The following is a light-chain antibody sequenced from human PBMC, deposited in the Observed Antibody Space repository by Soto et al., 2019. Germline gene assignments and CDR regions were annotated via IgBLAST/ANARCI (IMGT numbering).Light chain of an antibody. CDR2: DTS. Sequence: EIVLTQSPATLSLSPGDRATLSCRASQSVDRYLAWYQEKPGQAPRLLIYDTSDRATGIPDRFSGSGSGTDFTLTISSLQPDDFATYYCQQYSTYPYTFGQGTKLEIK. CDR1: QSVDRY. CDR3: QQYSTYPYT. V-gene: IGKV3-11*01. J-gene: IGKJ2*01.